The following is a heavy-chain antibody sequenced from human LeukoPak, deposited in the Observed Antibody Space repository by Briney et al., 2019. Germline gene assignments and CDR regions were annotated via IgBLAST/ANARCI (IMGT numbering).Heavy chain of an antibody. V-gene: IGHV4-59*01. CDR3: ARGKIHVDTAMVLYH. CDR1: GGSISSYY. D-gene: IGHD5-18*01. Sequence: SETLSLTCTVSGGSISSYYWSWIRQPPGKGLEWIGYIYYSGSTNYNPSLKSRVTISVDTSKNQFSLKLSSVTAADTAVYYCARGKIHVDTAMVLYHWGQGTLVTVSS. CDR2: IYYSGST. J-gene: IGHJ5*02.